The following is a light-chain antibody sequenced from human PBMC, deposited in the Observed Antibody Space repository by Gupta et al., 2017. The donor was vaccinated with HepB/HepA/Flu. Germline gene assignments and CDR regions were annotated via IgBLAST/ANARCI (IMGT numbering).Light chain of an antibody. CDR3: QHYTNLPIT. Sequence: EIVMTQSPATLSVSPGERATPCYRASQSVASNLAWYQQKPGQAPRLLIFGASTRAPGIPAKFSGSGSGTDFTLTINSLQSDDFAVYYCQHYTNLPITFGGGTXLEIK. CDR2: GAS. CDR1: QSVASN. J-gene: IGKJ4*01. V-gene: IGKV3-15*01.